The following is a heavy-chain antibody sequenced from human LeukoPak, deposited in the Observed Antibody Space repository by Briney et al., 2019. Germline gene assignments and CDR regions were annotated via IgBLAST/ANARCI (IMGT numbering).Heavy chain of an antibody. V-gene: IGHV4-34*01. CDR1: GGSFSGYY. CDR2: INHSGST. J-gene: IGHJ4*02. D-gene: IGHD6-13*01. Sequence: KPSETLSLTCAVYGGSFSGYYWSWIRQPPGKGLEWIGEINHSGSTNYNPSLKSRVTISVDTSKNQFSLKLSSVTAADTAVYYCARGQGIAAAGTLDYWGQGTLVTVSS. CDR3: ARGQGIAAAGTLDY.